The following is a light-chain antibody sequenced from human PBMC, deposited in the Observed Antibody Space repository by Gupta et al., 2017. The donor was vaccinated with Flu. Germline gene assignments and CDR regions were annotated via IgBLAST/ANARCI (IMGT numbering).Light chain of an antibody. CDR1: QSVSSY. CDR3: QQRSNCPLT. CDR2: DGS. Sequence: STQSLATLALSPGDRATLTCRASQSVSSYLAWYQQKPGQAPMLLISDGSNWATGIPARFSGSRSGTDFTLTISSLEPEDFAVYYCQQRSNCPLTFGEGTKVEIK. V-gene: IGKV3-11*01. J-gene: IGKJ4*01.